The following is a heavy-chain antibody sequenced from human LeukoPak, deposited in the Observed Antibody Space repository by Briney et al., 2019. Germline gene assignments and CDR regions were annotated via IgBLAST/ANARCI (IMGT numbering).Heavy chain of an antibody. CDR3: AKDIRCELLGGPDY. D-gene: IGHD1-26*01. CDR2: ISYDGSNK. CDR1: GFTFSSYA. Sequence: GGSLRLSCAASGFTFSSYAMHWVRQAPGKGLEWVAVISYDGSNKYYADSMKGRFTISRDNSKNTLYLQMNSLRAGDTALYYCAKDIRCELLGGPDYWGQGTLVTVSS. J-gene: IGHJ4*02. V-gene: IGHV3-30*04.